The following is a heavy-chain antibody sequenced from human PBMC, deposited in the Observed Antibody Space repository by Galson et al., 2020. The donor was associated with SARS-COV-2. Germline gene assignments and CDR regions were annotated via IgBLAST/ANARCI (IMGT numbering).Heavy chain of an antibody. J-gene: IGHJ4*02. CDR2: INPSSGDT. CDR1: GTTFTGYY. CDR3: ATGSMNY. Sequence: APVKAPCKAPGTTFTGYYVHWVRQAPGQGLEWMGWINPSSGDTNFAQKFQARVTMTTDTSNNTAYMDMSGLRSDDTAMFYCATGSMNYWGQGTLVTVSS. D-gene: IGHD5-12*01. V-gene: IGHV1-2*02.